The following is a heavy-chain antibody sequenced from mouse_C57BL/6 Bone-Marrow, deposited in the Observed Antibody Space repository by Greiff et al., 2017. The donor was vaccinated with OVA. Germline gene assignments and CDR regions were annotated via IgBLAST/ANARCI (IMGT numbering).Heavy chain of an antibody. J-gene: IGHJ2*01. CDR2: IGPGSGST. CDR3: AGTTVVTRGEVDY. D-gene: IGHD1-1*01. CDR1: GYTFTDYY. V-gene: IGHV1-77*01. Sequence: QVQLQQPGAELVKPGASVKISCKASGYTFTDYYINWVKQRPGQGLEWIGKIGPGSGSTYYNEKFKGKATLTVDKSSSTASMPLSSLTSEDSAVFFCAGTTVVTRGEVDYWGQGTTLTVSS.